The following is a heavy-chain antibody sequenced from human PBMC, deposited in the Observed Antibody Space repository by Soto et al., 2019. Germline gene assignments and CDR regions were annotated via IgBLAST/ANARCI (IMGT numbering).Heavy chain of an antibody. D-gene: IGHD5-18*01. Sequence: EASVKVSCKASGFTFTSSAVQWVRQARGQRLEWIGWIVVGSGNTNYAQKFQERVTITRDMSTSTAYMELSSLRSEDTAVYYCAAGGTAIDYYYYGMDVWGQGTTVTVSS. CDR2: IVVGSGNT. CDR1: GFTFTSSA. V-gene: IGHV1-58*01. CDR3: AAGGTAIDYYYYGMDV. J-gene: IGHJ6*02.